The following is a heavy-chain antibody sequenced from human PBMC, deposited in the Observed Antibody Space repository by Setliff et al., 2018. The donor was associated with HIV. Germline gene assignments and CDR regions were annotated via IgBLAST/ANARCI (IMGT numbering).Heavy chain of an antibody. CDR2: IHSTGRT. D-gene: IGHD3-22*01. V-gene: IGHV4-4*09. J-gene: IGHJ3*01. CDR3: ARLSVVIHDTFDV. CDR1: GDSIIDSY. Sequence: SETLSLTCTVSGDSIIDSYWSRVRQPPGKGLEWIGYIHSTGRTNYSPSLKSRVTTSVDTSKNHFSLRLRSVTAADTAVYYCARLSVVIHDTFDVWGHGTMVTV.